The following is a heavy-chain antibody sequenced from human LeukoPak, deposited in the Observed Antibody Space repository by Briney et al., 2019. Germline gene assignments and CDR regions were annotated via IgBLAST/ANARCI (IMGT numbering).Heavy chain of an antibody. CDR3: AREPLKWFGLDQYYYYMDI. CDR2: IYTSGST. Sequence: SETLSLTCTVCGGSISSGSYYWSWIRQPAGKGLEWIGRIYTSGSTNYNPSLKSRVTISVDTSKNQFSLKLSSVTAADTAVYYCAREPLKWFGLDQYYYYMDIWGKGTTVTVSS. CDR1: GGSISSGSYY. D-gene: IGHD3-3*01. V-gene: IGHV4-61*02. J-gene: IGHJ6*03.